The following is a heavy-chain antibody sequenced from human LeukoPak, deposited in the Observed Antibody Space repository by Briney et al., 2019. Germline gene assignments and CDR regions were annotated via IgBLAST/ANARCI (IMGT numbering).Heavy chain of an antibody. CDR3: ARVDCSSTSCWAPDY. Sequence: ASVKVSCKASGYTFTSYGISWVRQAPGQGLEWMGWISAYNGNTNYAQKLRGRVTMTTDTSTSTAYMELRSLRSDDTAVYYCARVDCSSTSCWAPDYWGQGTLVTVSS. CDR2: ISAYNGNT. J-gene: IGHJ4*02. CDR1: GYTFTSYG. V-gene: IGHV1-18*01. D-gene: IGHD2-2*01.